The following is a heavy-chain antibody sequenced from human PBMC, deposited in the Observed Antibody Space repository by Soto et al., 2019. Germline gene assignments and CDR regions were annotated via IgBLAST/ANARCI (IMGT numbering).Heavy chain of an antibody. Sequence: PGGSLRLSCAASGFTFSSYSMNWVRQDTGKGLEWVSSISSSSSYIYYADSVKGRFTISRDNAKNSLYLQMNSLRAEDTAVYYCARDLLVIDSSGYAAWGQGTLVTVSS. D-gene: IGHD3-22*01. CDR2: ISSSSSYI. V-gene: IGHV3-21*01. J-gene: IGHJ5*02. CDR1: GFTFSSYS. CDR3: ARDLLVIDSSGYAA.